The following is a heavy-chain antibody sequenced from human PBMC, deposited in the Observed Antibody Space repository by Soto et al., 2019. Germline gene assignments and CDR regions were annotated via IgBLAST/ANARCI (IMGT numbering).Heavy chain of an antibody. CDR2: ISSSSSYI. CDR1: GFTFSSYS. J-gene: IGHJ5*02. Sequence: GGSLRLSCAASGFTFSSYSMNWVRQAPGKGLEWVSSISSSSSYIYYADSVNGRFTISRDNAKNSLYLQMNSLRAEDTAVYYCARDPTRIAARLDGLGWFDPWGQGTLVTV. V-gene: IGHV3-21*01. CDR3: ARDPTRIAARLDGLGWFDP. D-gene: IGHD6-6*01.